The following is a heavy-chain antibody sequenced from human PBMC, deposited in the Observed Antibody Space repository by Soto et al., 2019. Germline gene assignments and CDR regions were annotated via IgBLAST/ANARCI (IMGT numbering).Heavy chain of an antibody. D-gene: IGHD5-18*01. V-gene: IGHV3-23*01. Sequence: GGSLRLSCAASGFTFSSYAMSWVRQAPGKGLEWVSAISGSGGSTYYADSVKGRFTISRDNSKNTLYLQMNSLRAEDTAVYYCAKDIASYGSFLGAFDIWGQGTMVTVSS. J-gene: IGHJ3*02. CDR2: ISGSGGST. CDR1: GFTFSSYA. CDR3: AKDIASYGSFLGAFDI.